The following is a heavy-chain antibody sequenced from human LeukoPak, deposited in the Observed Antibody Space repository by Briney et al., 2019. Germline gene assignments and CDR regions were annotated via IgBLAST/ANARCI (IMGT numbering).Heavy chain of an antibody. CDR2: ISGYNGNT. V-gene: IGHV1-18*01. J-gene: IGHJ3*02. CDR3: ARGDDSSGYYPDAFDI. D-gene: IGHD3-22*01. CDR1: GYTFTSYG. Sequence: WASVKVSCKASGYTFTSYGISWVRQAPGQGLEWMGWISGYNGNTNYAQKFQGRVTMTTDTPTSTAYMELRSLRSDDTAVYYCARGDDSSGYYPDAFDIWGQGTMVTVSS.